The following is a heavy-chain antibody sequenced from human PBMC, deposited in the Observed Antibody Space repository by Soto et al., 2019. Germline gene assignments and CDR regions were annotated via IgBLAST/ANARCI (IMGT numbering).Heavy chain of an antibody. D-gene: IGHD3-22*01. Sequence: ASVRVSCKVSGYTRTELSMHWVRQAPGQGLEWMGIINPSGGSTSYAQKFQGRVTMTRDTSTSTVYMELSSLRSEDTAVYYCARDYRNYYDSSGYPGYYYGMDVWGQGTTVTVSS. J-gene: IGHJ6*02. CDR3: ARDYRNYYDSSGYPGYYYGMDV. V-gene: IGHV1-46*03. CDR2: INPSGGST. CDR1: GYTRTELS.